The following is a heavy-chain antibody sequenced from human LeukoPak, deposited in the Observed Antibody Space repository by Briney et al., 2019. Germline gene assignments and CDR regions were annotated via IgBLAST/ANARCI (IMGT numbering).Heavy chain of an antibody. Sequence: GGSLRLSCAASGFTFDDYAMHWVRQAPGKGLEWVSGISWNSGSIGYADSVKGRFTISRDNAKNSLYLQMNSLRAEDTALYYCAKDSSYYYDSSGDIDYWGQGTLVTVSS. V-gene: IGHV3-9*01. CDR3: AKDSSYYYDSSGDIDY. D-gene: IGHD3-22*01. J-gene: IGHJ4*02. CDR1: GFTFDDYA. CDR2: ISWNSGSI.